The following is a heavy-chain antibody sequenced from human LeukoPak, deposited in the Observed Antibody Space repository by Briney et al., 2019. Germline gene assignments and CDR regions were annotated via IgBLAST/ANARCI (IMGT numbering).Heavy chain of an antibody. D-gene: IGHD3-10*01. CDR3: AHGNFGSGDLVY. V-gene: IGHV2-5*01. CDR2: IYWNDDK. Sequence: SGPALVKLTQTLTLTCSFSGFSLYTSGVGVGWVRQPPGKALEWLALIYWNDDKHYSPSLKSRLTITKDASKNQMVLTMTNMDPVDTATYYCAHGNFGSGDLVYWGQGTLVTVSS. CDR1: GFSLYTSGVG. J-gene: IGHJ4*02.